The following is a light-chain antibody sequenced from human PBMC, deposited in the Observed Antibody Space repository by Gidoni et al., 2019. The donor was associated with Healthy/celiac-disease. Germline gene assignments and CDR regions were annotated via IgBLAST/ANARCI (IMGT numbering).Light chain of an antibody. V-gene: IGKV1-5*03. CDR2: KAS. CDR3: QQYNSWT. J-gene: IGKJ1*01. Sequence: DIQMTQSPSTLSASVGDRVTITCRASKSISNCLAWYHQKPGKAPKRLIYKASSLDSGVPSRFSGSGSGTEFTLTISSLQPDDFATYYCQQYNSWTFGQGTKVEIK. CDR1: KSISNC.